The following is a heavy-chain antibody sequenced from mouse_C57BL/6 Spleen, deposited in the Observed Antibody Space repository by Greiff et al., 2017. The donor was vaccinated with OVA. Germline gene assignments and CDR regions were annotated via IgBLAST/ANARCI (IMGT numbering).Heavy chain of an antibody. Sequence: DVMLVESGGDLVKPGGSLKLSCAASGFTFSSYGMSWVRQTPDKRLEWVATISSGGSYTYYPDSVKGRFTISRDNAKNTLYLQMSSLKSEDTAMYYCARHEGSSGYEDYAMDYWGQGTSVTVSS. CDR2: ISSGGSYT. D-gene: IGHD3-2*02. CDR1: GFTFSSYG. V-gene: IGHV5-6*02. CDR3: ARHEGSSGYEDYAMDY. J-gene: IGHJ4*01.